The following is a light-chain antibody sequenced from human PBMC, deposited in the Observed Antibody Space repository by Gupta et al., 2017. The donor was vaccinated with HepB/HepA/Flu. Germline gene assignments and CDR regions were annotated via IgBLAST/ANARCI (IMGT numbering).Light chain of an antibody. Sequence: DIQMTQSPSSVSASVGDRVTIACRASQGIATELAWYQQKAGRAPRLLISAASRLFTGVPPRFSGTGYGSRFTLTITDVQPDDFGIYYCQQTERFPRTFGGGTRLES. J-gene: IGKJ4*01. CDR3: QQTERFPRT. V-gene: IGKV1D-12*01. CDR2: AAS. CDR1: QGIATE.